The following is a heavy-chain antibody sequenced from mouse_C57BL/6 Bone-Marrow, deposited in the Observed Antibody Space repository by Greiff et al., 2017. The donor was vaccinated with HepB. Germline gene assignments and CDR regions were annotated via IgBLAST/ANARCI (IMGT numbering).Heavy chain of an antibody. Sequence: EVKLVESGEGLVKPGGSLKLSCAASGFTFSSYAMSWVRQTPEKRLEWVAYISSGGDYIYYADTVKGRFTISRDNARNTLDLQISSLKSEDTAMYYCTRDHEGYFDYWGQGTTLTVSS. V-gene: IGHV5-9-1*02. CDR1: GFTFSSYA. J-gene: IGHJ2*01. CDR2: ISSGGDYI. CDR3: TRDHEGYFDY.